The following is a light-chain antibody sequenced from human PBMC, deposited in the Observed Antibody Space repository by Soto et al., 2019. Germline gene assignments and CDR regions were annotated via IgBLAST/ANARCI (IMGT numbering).Light chain of an antibody. CDR2: DAS. CDR3: QQRNGLT. J-gene: IGKJ4*01. V-gene: IGKV3-11*01. Sequence: VLTQSPATLSLSPGERATLSCRASQSVSVYLAWYQQKPGQAPRLLIYDASNRATGIPPRFSGSGSGTDFTLTISSLEPEDFAVYYCQQRNGLTFGGGTKVDVK. CDR1: QSVSVY.